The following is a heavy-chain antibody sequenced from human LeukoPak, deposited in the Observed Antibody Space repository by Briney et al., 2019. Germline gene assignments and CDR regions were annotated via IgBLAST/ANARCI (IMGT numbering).Heavy chain of an antibody. D-gene: IGHD2-21*01. CDR1: TFVFSVSS. CDR2: ISRGGNAK. V-gene: IGHV3-21*01. CDR3: AADSEFDIPASFDL. Sequence: GGSLRLSCAASTFVFSVSSMNWVRQAPGKGLEWVSSISRGGNAKHYADSVKGRFTISRDDAKNSLYLQMDSLRVEDTAVYFCAADSEFDIPASFDLWGQGTLVTVSS. J-gene: IGHJ4*02.